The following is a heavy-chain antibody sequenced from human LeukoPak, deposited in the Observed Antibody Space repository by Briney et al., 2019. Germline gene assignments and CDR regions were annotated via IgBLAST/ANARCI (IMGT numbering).Heavy chain of an antibody. CDR1: GYTFTSHG. CDR2: ISIYSGNT. V-gene: IGHV1-18*01. J-gene: IGHJ4*02. CDR3: ARDPGGTWGFDY. D-gene: IGHD7-27*01. Sequence: ASVKVSCKASGYTFTSHGLSWARQAPGQGLEWMGWISIYSGNTNYAQKFQDRISMTTDTSTNTAYMELRSLKSDDTAVYYCARDPGGTWGFDYWGQEALVTVSS.